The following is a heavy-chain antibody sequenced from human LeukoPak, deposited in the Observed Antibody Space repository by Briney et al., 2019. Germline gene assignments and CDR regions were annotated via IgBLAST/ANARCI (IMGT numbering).Heavy chain of an antibody. V-gene: IGHV3-33*01. J-gene: IGHJ4*02. CDR3: ARDHPVRGVVWDY. D-gene: IGHD3-10*01. CDR2: VSHDGNNK. Sequence: PGGSLRLSCAASGFTFSSCGMHWVRQAPGKGQECVAGVSHDGNNKDYADSVKGRFTISRDNAKNSLYLQMNSLRAEDTAVYYCARDHPVRGVVWDYWGQGTLVTVSS. CDR1: GFTFSSCG.